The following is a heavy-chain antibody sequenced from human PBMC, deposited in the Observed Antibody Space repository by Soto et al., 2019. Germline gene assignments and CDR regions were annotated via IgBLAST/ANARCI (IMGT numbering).Heavy chain of an antibody. Sequence: ASVKVSCKASGGTFSSYTISWVRQAPGQGLEWVGRIIPILGITNYAQKFQGRVTITADKSTSTAYMELSSLRSEDTAVYYCAKGYYYGSGSPNFDYWGQGTLVTVSS. J-gene: IGHJ4*02. CDR3: AKGYYYGSGSPNFDY. D-gene: IGHD3-10*01. CDR2: IIPILGIT. V-gene: IGHV1-69*02. CDR1: GGTFSSYT.